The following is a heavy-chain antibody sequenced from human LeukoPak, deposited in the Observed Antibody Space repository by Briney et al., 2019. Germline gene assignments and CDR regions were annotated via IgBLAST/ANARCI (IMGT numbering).Heavy chain of an antibody. V-gene: IGHV3-23*01. CDR3: AKDQYGGNPQYYFDY. D-gene: IGHD4-23*01. Sequence: GGSLRLSCVASGFTFSSYAMSWVRQAPGKGLDWVSAISGSGGNTYYADSVKGRFTISRDNSKNTLYLQMNSLRAEDTAVYYCAKDQYGGNPQYYFDYWGQGTLVTVSS. CDR2: ISGSGGNT. CDR1: GFTFSSYA. J-gene: IGHJ4*02.